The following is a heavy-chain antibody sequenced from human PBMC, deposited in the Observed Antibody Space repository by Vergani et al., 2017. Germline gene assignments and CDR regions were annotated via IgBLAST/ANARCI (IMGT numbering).Heavy chain of an antibody. V-gene: IGHV1-69*01. J-gene: IGHJ5*02. CDR2: IIPIFCTA. CDR3: ARXTVGATIVPFWFDP. D-gene: IGHD1-26*01. CDR1: GGTFSSYA. Sequence: QVQLVQSGAEVKKPGSSVKVSCKASGGTFSSYAISWVRQAPGQGLEWMGGIIPIFCTANYAQKFQGRVTITADESTSTAYMELSSLRSEDTAVYYCARXTVGATIVPFWFDPWGQGTLVTVSS.